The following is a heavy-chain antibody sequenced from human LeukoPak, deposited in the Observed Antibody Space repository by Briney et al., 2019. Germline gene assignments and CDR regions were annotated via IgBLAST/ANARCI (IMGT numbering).Heavy chain of an antibody. V-gene: IGHV3-23*01. CDR1: GFTFSSYA. J-gene: IGHJ4*02. Sequence: GGSLRLSCAASGFTFSSYAMSWVREAPGKGLGWVSAISGSGGSTYYADSVKGRFTISRDIPKSTLYLQRNSLRAEDTAVYYCAKERGGWKGDSFDYWGQGTLVPVSS. CDR2: ISGSGGST. CDR3: AKERGGWKGDSFDY. D-gene: IGHD1-1*01.